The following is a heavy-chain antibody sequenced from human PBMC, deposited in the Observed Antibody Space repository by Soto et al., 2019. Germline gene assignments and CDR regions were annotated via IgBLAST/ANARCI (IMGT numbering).Heavy chain of an antibody. V-gene: IGHV3-74*01. CDR1: GFTFNYYW. CDR3: ARGADPDY. CDR2: IQSDGSSP. J-gene: IGHJ4*02. Sequence: EVQLVESGGGLVQPGGSLRLSCVASGFTFNYYWMHWVRQAPGKGLVWVSRIQSDGSSPDYVDSVKGRFTISRDNAKNTLYLQMNKLRAEDTAVYYCARGADPDYWGQGTLVTVSS. D-gene: IGHD6-19*01.